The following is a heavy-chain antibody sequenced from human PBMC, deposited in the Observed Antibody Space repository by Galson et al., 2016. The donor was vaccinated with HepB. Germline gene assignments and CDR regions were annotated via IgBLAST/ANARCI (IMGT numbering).Heavy chain of an antibody. J-gene: IGHJ4*02. CDR1: GFTFNSFA. CDR2: ISYDGSTQ. CDR3: SRSSWLRESFPPLDF. D-gene: IGHD3-10*01. V-gene: IGHV3-30*03. Sequence: SLRLSCAASGFTFNSFAMHWVRQAPGKGLEWMTLISYDGSTQYYDDSVKGRFTISRDNSTNTLYPHMNTFKPDDTAVYYCSRSSWLRESFPPLDFWGQGTPVTVSA.